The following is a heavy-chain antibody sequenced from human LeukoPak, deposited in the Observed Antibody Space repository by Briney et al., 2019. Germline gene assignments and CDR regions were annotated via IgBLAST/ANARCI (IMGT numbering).Heavy chain of an antibody. CDR3: ARDRRYYDSSGYADAFDI. J-gene: IGHJ3*02. V-gene: IGHV3-48*04. CDR1: GFTFSSYS. Sequence: GGSLRLSCAASGFTFSSYSMNWVRQAPGKGLEWVSYISSSSSTIYYADSVKGRFTISRDNAKNSLYLQMNSLRAEDTAVYYCARDRRYYDSSGYADAFDIWGQGTMVTVSS. CDR2: ISSSSSTI. D-gene: IGHD3-22*01.